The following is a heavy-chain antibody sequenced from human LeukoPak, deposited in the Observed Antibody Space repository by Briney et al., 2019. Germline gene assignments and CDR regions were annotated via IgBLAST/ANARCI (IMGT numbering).Heavy chain of an antibody. CDR3: ARASTSCYDY. D-gene: IGHD2-2*01. J-gene: IGHJ4*02. CDR1: GFTFSSYS. CDR2: ISSSSSYI. Sequence: PGGSLRLSCAASGFTFSSYSMNWVRQAPGRGLEWVSSISSSSSYIYYADSVKGRFTISRDNAKNSLYLQMNSLRAEDTAVYYCARASTSCYDYWGQGTLVTVSS. V-gene: IGHV3-21*01.